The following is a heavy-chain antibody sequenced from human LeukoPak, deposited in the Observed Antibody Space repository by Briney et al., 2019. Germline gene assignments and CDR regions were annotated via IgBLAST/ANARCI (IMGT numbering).Heavy chain of an antibody. D-gene: IGHD3-16*02. CDR1: GGSISSHY. Sequence: SEILSLTCSVSGGSISSHYWSWIRQPPGKGLEWISYIGSTNYSPSLKSRVTISVDTSKNQFSLRLSSVTAADTAVYYCAGDRLAVNALDIWGQGTMVTVSS. J-gene: IGHJ3*02. CDR3: AGDRLAVNALDI. CDR2: SYIGST. V-gene: IGHV4-59*11.